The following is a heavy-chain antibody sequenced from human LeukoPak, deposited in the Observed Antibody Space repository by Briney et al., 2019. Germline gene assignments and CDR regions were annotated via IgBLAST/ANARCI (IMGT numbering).Heavy chain of an antibody. CDR1: GFIFSYFS. CDR2: ISPDGRAT. D-gene: IGHD1-14*01. Sequence: PGGALRISCAAPGFIFSYFSMYWGRQGPGEGLGYVSVISPDGRATYYTNSVKGRFTISRDNSKNTVYLQMDSLRDDDTAVYYCAREQPAGSTDYWGQGTLVTVSS. V-gene: IGHV3-64*01. J-gene: IGHJ4*02. CDR3: AREQPAGSTDY.